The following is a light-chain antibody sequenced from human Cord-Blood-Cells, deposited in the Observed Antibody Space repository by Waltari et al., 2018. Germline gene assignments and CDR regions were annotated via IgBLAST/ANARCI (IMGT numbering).Light chain of an antibody. CDR1: SSNIGAGYD. J-gene: IGLJ2*01. CDR3: QSYDSSLSGVV. V-gene: IGLV1-40*01. CDR2: GNS. Sequence: QSVLTQPPSVSGAPGQRVTISCTGSSSNIGAGYDVHWYQQLPGTAPKLLIYGNSHGPSGVPDRFSGSKSGTSASLAITGLQAEDEAVYYCQSYDSSLSGVVFGGGTKLTVL.